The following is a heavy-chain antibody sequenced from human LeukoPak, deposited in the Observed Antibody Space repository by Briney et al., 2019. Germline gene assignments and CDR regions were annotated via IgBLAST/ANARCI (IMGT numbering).Heavy chain of an antibody. D-gene: IGHD3-22*01. V-gene: IGHV3-21*01. J-gene: IGHJ4*02. CDR3: ARSRRYDSSGYYSDY. CDR1: GGSFSGYY. CDR2: ISSSSSYI. Sequence: ETLSLTCAVYGGSFSGYYWSWIRQPPGKGLEWVSSISSSSSYIYYADSVKGRFTISRDNAKNSLYLQMNSLRAEDTAVYYCARSRRYDSSGYYSDYWGQGTLVTVSS.